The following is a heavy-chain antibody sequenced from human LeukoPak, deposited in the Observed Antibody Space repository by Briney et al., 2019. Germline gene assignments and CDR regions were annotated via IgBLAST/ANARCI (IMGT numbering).Heavy chain of an antibody. Sequence: SETLSLTCAVYGGSFSGYYWSWIRQPPGKGLEWIGEINHSGSTNYNPSLKSRVTISVDTSKNQFSLKLSSVTAADTAVYHCARPPRYYDSSGYHPPDAFDIWGQGTMVTVSS. V-gene: IGHV4-34*01. CDR1: GGSFSGYY. J-gene: IGHJ3*02. CDR2: INHSGST. D-gene: IGHD3-22*01. CDR3: ARPPRYYDSSGYHPPDAFDI.